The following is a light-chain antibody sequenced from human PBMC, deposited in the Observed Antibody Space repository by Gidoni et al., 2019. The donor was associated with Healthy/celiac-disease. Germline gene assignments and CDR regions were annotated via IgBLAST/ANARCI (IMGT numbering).Light chain of an antibody. CDR3: AAWDDSLSGRRV. V-gene: IGLV1-47*01. Sequence: QSVLTQPPSASGTPGQRVTISCSGSSSNIGSNYVYWYQQPPGTAPKLLIYRNKQRPSGVPDRFSGSKSGTSASLAISGLRSEDEADYYCAAWDDSLSGRRVFGGGTKLTVL. CDR1: SSNIGSNY. CDR2: RNK. J-gene: IGLJ3*02.